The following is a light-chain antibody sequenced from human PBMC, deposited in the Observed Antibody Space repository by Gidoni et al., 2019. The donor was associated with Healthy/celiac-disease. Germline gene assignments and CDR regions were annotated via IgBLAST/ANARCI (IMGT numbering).Light chain of an antibody. CDR1: QRISSY. CDR2: AAS. J-gene: IGKJ1*01. Sequence: DIQMTQSPSSLSASVGDRVTITCRASQRISSYLNWYQQKPGKAPTLLIYAASSLQSGVPSRFSGSGSGTDFTLTIRRLPPEDFATYYCQQSYSTPKTFGQGTKVEIK. CDR3: QQSYSTPKT. V-gene: IGKV1-39*01.